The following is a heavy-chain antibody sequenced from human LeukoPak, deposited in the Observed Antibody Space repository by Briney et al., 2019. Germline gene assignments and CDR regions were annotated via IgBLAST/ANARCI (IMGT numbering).Heavy chain of an antibody. CDR3: ARAQQQLVDY. V-gene: IGHV3-48*01. D-gene: IGHD6-13*01. CDR2: ISSSSSTI. CDR1: GFTFSSYS. Sequence: GGSLRLSCAASGFTFSSYSMNWVRQAPGKGLEWVSYISSSSSTIYYADSVKGRFTISRDNSKNTLYLQMGSLRAEDMAVYYCARAQQQLVDYWGQGTLVTVSS. J-gene: IGHJ4*02.